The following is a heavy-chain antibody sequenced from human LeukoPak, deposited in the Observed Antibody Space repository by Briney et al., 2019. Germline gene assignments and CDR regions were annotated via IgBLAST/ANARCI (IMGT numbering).Heavy chain of an antibody. V-gene: IGHV3-23*01. CDR2: ISGSGGST. CDR1: GFTVSSNY. J-gene: IGHJ4*02. D-gene: IGHD4-4*01. CDR3: AYDSNSFYYFDY. Sequence: GGSLRLSCAASGFTVSSNYMSWVRQAPGKGLEWVSAISGSGGSTYYTDSVKGRFTISRDNSKNTLYLQMSSLRADDTAVYYCAYDSNSFYYFDYWGQGTLVTVSS.